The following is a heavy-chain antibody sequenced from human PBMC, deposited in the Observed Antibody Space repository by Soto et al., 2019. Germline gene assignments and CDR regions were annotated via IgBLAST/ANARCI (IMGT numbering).Heavy chain of an antibody. Sequence: GGSLRLSCAASGFTFSSYAMSWVRQAPGKGLEWVSAISGSGGSTYYADSVKGRFTISRDNSKNTLYLQMNSLRAEDTAVYYCAKGLWAVTTYYYGMDVWGQGTTVTVSS. J-gene: IGHJ6*02. CDR3: AKGLWAVTTYYYGMDV. CDR1: GFTFSSYA. CDR2: ISGSGGST. V-gene: IGHV3-23*01. D-gene: IGHD4-17*01.